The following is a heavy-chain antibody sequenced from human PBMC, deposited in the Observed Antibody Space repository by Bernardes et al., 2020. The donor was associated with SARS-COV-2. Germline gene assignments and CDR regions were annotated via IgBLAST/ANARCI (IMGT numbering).Heavy chain of an antibody. CDR2: IIPIFSTS. CDR3: TRVFGTGPLTNYFVY. V-gene: IGHV1-69*13. D-gene: IGHD3-10*02. J-gene: IGHJ4*02. Sequence: SVKVSCKASGCTFSNYAISWVRQAPGQGLEWMGGIIPIFSTSNYAQNFQGRVTITADESTSTAYMELSSLRSEDTAVYYCTRVFGTGPLTNYFVYWGQGTLVTVSS. CDR1: GCTFSNYA.